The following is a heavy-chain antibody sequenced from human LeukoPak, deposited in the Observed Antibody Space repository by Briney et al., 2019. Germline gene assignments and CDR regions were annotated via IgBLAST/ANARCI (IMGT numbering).Heavy chain of an antibody. V-gene: IGHV3-30*04. D-gene: IGHD6-13*01. J-gene: IGHJ4*02. CDR2: MSYDGSNK. CDR3: AREGVAAAGYDY. Sequence: GGSLRLSCAASGFTFSSYAMHWVRRAPGKGLEWVAVMSYDGSNKYYADSVKGRFTISRDNSKNTLYLQMNSLRAEDTAVYYCAREGVAAAGYDYWGQGTLVTVSS. CDR1: GFTFSSYA.